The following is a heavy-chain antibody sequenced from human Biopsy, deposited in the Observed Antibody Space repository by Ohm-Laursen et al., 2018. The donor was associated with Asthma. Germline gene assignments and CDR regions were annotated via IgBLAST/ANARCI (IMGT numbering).Heavy chain of an antibody. CDR3: ARGQKSAGDRWFDP. V-gene: IGHV1-2*06. CDR2: INPNSGAT. D-gene: IGHD6-13*01. J-gene: IGHJ5*02. Sequence: DSVKVSCKASGYPFIGYPIHWMRQAPGQGLEWMGRINPNSGATNYAQKFQGRVTMTRDTSISTAYMEVSRLRSDDTAVYYCARGQKSAGDRWFDPWGQGTLVTVSS. CDR1: GYPFIGYP.